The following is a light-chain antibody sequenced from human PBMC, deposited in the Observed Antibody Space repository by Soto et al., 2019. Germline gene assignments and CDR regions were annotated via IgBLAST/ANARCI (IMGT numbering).Light chain of an antibody. J-gene: IGLJ1*01. V-gene: IGLV2-11*01. CDR2: DVS. CDR3: CSYAGSYTLYV. Sequence: QSVLAQPRSVSGSPGQSFTISCTLTSIDFGGYNYVSWYQQHPGKAPKLMIYDVSKRPSGVPDRFSGSKSGNTASLTISGLQAEDEADYYCCSYAGSYTLYVFGTGTKVTVL. CDR1: SIDFGGYNY.